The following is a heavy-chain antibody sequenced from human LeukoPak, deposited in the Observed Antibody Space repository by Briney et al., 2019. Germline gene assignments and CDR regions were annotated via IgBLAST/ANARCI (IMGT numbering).Heavy chain of an antibody. J-gene: IGHJ6*03. Sequence: SETLSLTCTVSGGSISSYYWTWIRQPPGKGLEWIGYIYYSGSTNYNPSLKSRVTISVDTSKNQFSLKLSSVTAADTAVYYCALAPSYYYYYMDVWGKGTTVTVSS. CDR3: ALAPSYYYYYMDV. CDR1: GGSISSYY. D-gene: IGHD3-3*02. CDR2: IYYSGST. V-gene: IGHV4-59*01.